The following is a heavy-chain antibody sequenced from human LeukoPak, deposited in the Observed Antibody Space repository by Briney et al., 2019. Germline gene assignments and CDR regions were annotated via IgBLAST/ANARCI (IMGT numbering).Heavy chain of an antibody. CDR3: AKDRRAYYYYGMDV. V-gene: IGHV3-30-3*01. CDR1: GFTFSSYA. CDR2: ISYDGSNK. J-gene: IGHJ6*02. Sequence: GGSLRLSCAASGFTFSSYAMHWVRQAPGKGLEWVAVISYDGSNKYYADSVKGRFTISRDNSKNTLYLQMNSLRAEDTAVYYCAKDRRAYYYYGMDVWGQGTTVTVSS.